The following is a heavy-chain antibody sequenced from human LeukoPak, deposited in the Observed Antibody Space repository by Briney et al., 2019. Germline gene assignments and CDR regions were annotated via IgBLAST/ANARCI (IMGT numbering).Heavy chain of an antibody. Sequence: GSSVKVSCKASGGTFSSYAISWVRQAPGQGLEWMGGIIPIFGTANYAQKFQGRVTITADESTSTAYMELSSLRSEDTAVYYCARPSWGYCSSTSCRFDYWGQGTLVTVSS. CDR1: GGTFSSYA. J-gene: IGHJ4*02. CDR2: IIPIFGTA. V-gene: IGHV1-69*01. D-gene: IGHD2-2*01. CDR3: ARPSWGYCSSTSCRFDY.